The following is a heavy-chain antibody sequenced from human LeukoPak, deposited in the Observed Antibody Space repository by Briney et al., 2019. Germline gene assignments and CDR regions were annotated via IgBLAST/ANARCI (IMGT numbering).Heavy chain of an antibody. CDR1: GFTLSNYG. Sequence: GRSLRLSCAASGFTLSNYGMHWVRQAPGKGLEWVAVIWYDGSDKYYADSVKGRLTISRDNSKNTLYLEMNSLRAEDTAVYYCAKSRDSRALFDYWGQGTLVTVSS. CDR2: IWYDGSDK. CDR3: AKSRDSRALFDY. D-gene: IGHD3-22*01. J-gene: IGHJ4*02. V-gene: IGHV3-33*06.